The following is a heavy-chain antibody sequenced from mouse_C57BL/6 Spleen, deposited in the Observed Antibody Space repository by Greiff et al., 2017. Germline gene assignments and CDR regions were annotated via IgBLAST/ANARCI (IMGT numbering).Heavy chain of an antibody. Sequence: EVKLVESGGGLVKPGGSLKLSCAASGFTFSDSGMHWVRQAPEKGLEWVAYISSGSSTIYYADTVKGRFTISRDNAKNTLCLQMTSLRSEDTAMYYCARGHYYGSSYDFAYWGQGTLVTVSA. CDR1: GFTFSDSG. CDR2: ISSGSSTI. CDR3: ARGHYYGSSYDFAY. V-gene: IGHV5-17*01. D-gene: IGHD1-1*01. J-gene: IGHJ3*01.